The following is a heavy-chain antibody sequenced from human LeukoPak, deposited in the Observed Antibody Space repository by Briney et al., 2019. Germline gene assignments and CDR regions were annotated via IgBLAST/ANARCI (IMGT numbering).Heavy chain of an antibody. CDR3: ASTRIAAAASDY. CDR2: INPNSGGT. V-gene: IGHV1-2*02. J-gene: IGHJ4*02. D-gene: IGHD6-13*01. CDR1: GYTFTGYF. Sequence: ASVKVSCKASGYTFTGYFMHWVRQAPGQGPEWMGWINPNSGGTNYAQKFQGRVTMTRDTSISTAYMELSRLRSDDTAVYYCASTRIAAAASDYWGQGTLVTVSS.